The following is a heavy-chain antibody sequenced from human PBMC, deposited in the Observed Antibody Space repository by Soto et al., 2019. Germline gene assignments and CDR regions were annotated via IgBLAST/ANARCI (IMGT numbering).Heavy chain of an antibody. D-gene: IGHD3-3*01. CDR2: ISYDGSNK. J-gene: IGHJ4*02. CDR3: ARDKRDLRFLEWSYYFDF. CDR1: GFTFSSYA. Sequence: ESGGGVVQPGRSLRLSCAASGFTFSSYAMHWVRQAPGKGLEWVAVISYDGSNKYYADSVKGRFTISRDNSKNTLYLQMKSLRAEDTGVYYCARDKRDLRFLEWSYYFDFWGQGTLVTVSS. V-gene: IGHV3-30-3*01.